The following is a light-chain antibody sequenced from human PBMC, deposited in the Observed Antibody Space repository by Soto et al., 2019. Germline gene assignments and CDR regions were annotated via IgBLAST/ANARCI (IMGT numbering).Light chain of an antibody. CDR1: QTIFYSSNRKDY. CDR2: WAS. V-gene: IGKV4-1*01. CDR3: QQYSTSPWT. Sequence: DIVMTQSPDSLAVSLGERATINCRSSQTIFYSSNRKDYLAWYQQKPGQPPRVLIYWASTRESGVPDRFSGSGSRSDFTLTISNLQAEDVGVYYCQQYSTSPWTFGQGTKVEIK. J-gene: IGKJ1*01.